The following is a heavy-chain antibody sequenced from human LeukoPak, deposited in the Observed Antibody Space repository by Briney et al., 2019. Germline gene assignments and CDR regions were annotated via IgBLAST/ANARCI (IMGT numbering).Heavy chain of an antibody. CDR3: AREMGRDGYNT. CDR2: INHSGST. D-gene: IGHD5-24*01. V-gene: IGHV4-34*01. J-gene: IGHJ5*02. CDR1: GGSFSGYY. Sequence: SETLSLTCAVYGGSFSGYYWSWIRQPPGKGLEWIGEINHSGSTNYNPSLKSRVTISVDTSKNQFSLKLSSVTAADTAVYYCAREMGRDGYNTWGQGTLVTVSS.